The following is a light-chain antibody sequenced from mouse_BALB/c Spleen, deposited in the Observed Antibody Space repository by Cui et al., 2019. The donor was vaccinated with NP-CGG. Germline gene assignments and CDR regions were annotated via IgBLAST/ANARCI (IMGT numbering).Light chain of an antibody. V-gene: IGLV1*01. Sequence: QAVVTQEFALTTSPGETVTLTCRSSTGAVTTSNYANWVQEKPDHLFTGLIGGTKNRAPGVPARFSGALIGDKAALTITGAQTEDEAIYFCALWYSNHWVFGGGTKLTVV. CDR1: TGAVTTSNY. CDR3: ALWYSNHWV. CDR2: GTK. J-gene: IGLJ1*01.